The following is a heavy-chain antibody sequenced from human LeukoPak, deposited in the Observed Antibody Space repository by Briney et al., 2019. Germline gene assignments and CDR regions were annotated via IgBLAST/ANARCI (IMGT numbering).Heavy chain of an antibody. J-gene: IGHJ4*02. V-gene: IGHV3-23*01. CDR1: GFTFSSDA. D-gene: IGHD5-12*01. CDR2: ISGSGGST. Sequence: GGSLRLSCAASGFTFSSDAMSWVRQAPGKGLEWVSAISGSGGSTYYADSVKGRFTISRDNAKNSLYLQMNSLRAEDTAVYYCARDVQVATIYPLDYWGQGTLVTVSS. CDR3: ARDVQVATIYPLDY.